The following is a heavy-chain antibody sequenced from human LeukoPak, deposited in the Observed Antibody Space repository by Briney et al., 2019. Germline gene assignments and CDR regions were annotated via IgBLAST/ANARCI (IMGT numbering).Heavy chain of an antibody. CDR3: ARGPRNDP. V-gene: IGHV1-8*01. Sequence: ASVKVSCKTSGYPFTTWEINWVRHAAGQGLEWMGWVHPNGGNTAYAQKFQGRVTMTRDTSISTAYMELSGLTSDGTAVYFCARGPRNDPWGQGTLVTVSS. CDR1: GYPFTTWE. CDR2: VHPNGGNT. J-gene: IGHJ5*02. D-gene: IGHD1-14*01.